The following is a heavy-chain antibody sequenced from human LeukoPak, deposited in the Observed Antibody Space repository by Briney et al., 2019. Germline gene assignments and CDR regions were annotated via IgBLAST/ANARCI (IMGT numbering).Heavy chain of an antibody. D-gene: IGHD2-2*01. V-gene: IGHV3-9*01. CDR1: GFTFDDYA. CDR3: AKGYCSSISCHADY. J-gene: IGHJ4*02. Sequence: SLRLSCAASGFTFDDYAMHWVRQAPGKGLEWVSGISWNRGSIGYADSVKGRFTISRDNAKMSLYLQMNSLRAEDTALYYCAKGYCSSISCHADYWGQGTLVTVSS. CDR2: ISWNRGSI.